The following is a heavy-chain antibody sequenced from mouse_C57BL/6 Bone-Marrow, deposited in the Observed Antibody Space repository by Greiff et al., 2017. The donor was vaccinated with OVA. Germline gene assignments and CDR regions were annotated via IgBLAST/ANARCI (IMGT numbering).Heavy chain of an antibody. V-gene: IGHV14-2*01. CDR1: GFNINDYY. CDR3: ASGWYVDV. J-gene: IGHJ1*03. CDR2: IDPADGDT. Sequence: VQLQQSGAELVKPGASVKLSCTASGFNINDYYMHWVKQRPEQGLEWIGRIDPADGDTKYAPKFQGKATITVDTSSNTAYLQLSSLTSADTAVYYCASGWYVDVWGTGTTVTVSS.